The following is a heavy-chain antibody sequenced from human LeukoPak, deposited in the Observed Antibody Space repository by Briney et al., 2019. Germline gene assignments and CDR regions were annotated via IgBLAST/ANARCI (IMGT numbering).Heavy chain of an antibody. J-gene: IGHJ4*02. Sequence: SETLSLTCAVSGSSISNSYYWVWIRPPPGKGLEWIGSIYHSGSTYYNPSLTSRVTISVDTSRNQFSLKLNSVTAADTAVYYCARGGWSLDYWGQGTLVTVSS. D-gene: IGHD6-19*01. V-gene: IGHV4-38-2*01. CDR1: GSSISNSYY. CDR2: IYHSGST. CDR3: ARGGWSLDY.